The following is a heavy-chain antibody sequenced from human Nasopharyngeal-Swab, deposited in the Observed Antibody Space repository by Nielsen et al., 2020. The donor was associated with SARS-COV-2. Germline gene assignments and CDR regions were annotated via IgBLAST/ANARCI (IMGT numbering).Heavy chain of an antibody. CDR3: ARDLKAAAGPLFDY. J-gene: IGHJ4*02. V-gene: IGHV3-74*01. D-gene: IGHD6-13*01. CDR2: IHGDGTST. Sequence: GESLKISCEASGFTFRNYWMHWVRQAPGKGLVWVSRIHGDGTSTSYGDSVKDRFTISRDNAKNSLYLQMNSLRAEDTAVYYCARDLKAAAGPLFDYWGQGTLVTVSS. CDR1: GFTFRNYW.